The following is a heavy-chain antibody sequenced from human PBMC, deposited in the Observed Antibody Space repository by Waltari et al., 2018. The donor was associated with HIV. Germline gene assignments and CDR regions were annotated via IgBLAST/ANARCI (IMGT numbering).Heavy chain of an antibody. J-gene: IGHJ4*02. D-gene: IGHD2-15*01. Sequence: LQESGPSLVKPSETLSVIFDVYHDSVNTNYWNWIRQAPGKEFEWIGYFYSSGSVNYSPSLAGRVTMSMDSSRKQFSLKLSAVTAADTATYYCARGKTGYSYLDSWGPGTLITVSS. V-gene: IGHV4-59*02. CDR3: ARGKTGYSYLDS. CDR2: FYSSGSV. CDR1: HDSVNTNY.